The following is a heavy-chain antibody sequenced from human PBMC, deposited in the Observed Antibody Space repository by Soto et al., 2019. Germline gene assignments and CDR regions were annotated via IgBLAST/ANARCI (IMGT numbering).Heavy chain of an antibody. CDR2: ITGSGGTT. J-gene: IGHJ4*02. Sequence: GGSLRLSCAASGFTFSSYAMNWVLLAPGKRLEWVSRITGSGGTTYYADSVKGRFTISRDNSWNTLYLQMSSLRAEDTAVYYCAKSYFLEDRRDYFDYWGQGXLLTVYS. CDR1: GFTFSSYA. V-gene: IGHV3-23*01. CDR3: AKSYFLEDRRDYFDY. D-gene: IGHD3-3*01.